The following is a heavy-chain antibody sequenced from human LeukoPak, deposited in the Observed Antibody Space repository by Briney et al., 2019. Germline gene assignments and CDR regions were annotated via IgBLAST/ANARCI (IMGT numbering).Heavy chain of an antibody. CDR3: AKRRRALLWFGESLDY. CDR1: GFTFSSYS. J-gene: IGHJ4*02. CDR2: ISSSSSTI. V-gene: IGHV3-48*01. Sequence: GGSLRLSCAASGFTFSSYSMNWVRQAPGKGLEWVSYISSSSSTIYYADSVKGRFTISRDNSKNTLYLQMNSLRAEDTAVYYCAKRRRALLWFGESLDYWGQGTLVTVSS. D-gene: IGHD3-10*01.